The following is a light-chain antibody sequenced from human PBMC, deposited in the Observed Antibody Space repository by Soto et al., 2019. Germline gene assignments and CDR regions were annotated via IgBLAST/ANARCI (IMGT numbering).Light chain of an antibody. CDR2: DAS. CDR3: QQYNSYSRT. CDR1: QSISSW. J-gene: IGKJ1*01. Sequence: DIQMTQSHSTLSASVGDRVTITCRASQSISSWLAWYQQKPGKAPKLLIYDASSFESGVPSRFSGSGSWTEFTLAISSLQPDDFAPYYCQQYNSYSRTFGQGTKVVIK. V-gene: IGKV1-5*01.